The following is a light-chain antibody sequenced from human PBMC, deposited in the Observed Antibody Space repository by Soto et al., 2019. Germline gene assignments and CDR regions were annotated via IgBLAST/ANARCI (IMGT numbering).Light chain of an antibody. V-gene: IGKV3-20*01. J-gene: IGKJ1*01. CDR2: GAS. CDR3: QQFATSPWT. CDR1: QSFVSSY. Sequence: VLTQSPGTLSLSPGERATLSCRASQSFVSSYLAWYQQKPGQAPRLLINGASNRATGIPDRFSGSGSGPDFALTVSSRETGDFAGDYCQQFATSPWTFGQGTKVEIK.